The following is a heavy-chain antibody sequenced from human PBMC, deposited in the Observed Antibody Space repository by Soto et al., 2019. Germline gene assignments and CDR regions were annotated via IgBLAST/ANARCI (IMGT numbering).Heavy chain of an antibody. D-gene: IGHD3-10*01. J-gene: IGHJ6*02. V-gene: IGHV4-34*01. CDR2: INHSGST. CDR1: GGSFSGYY. CDR3: ARGDHYCGSGMRGGMDV. Sequence: KTSETLSLTCAVYGGSFSGYYWSWIRQPPGKGLEWIGEINHSGSTNYNPSLKSRVTISVDTSKNQFSLKLSSVTAADTAVYYCARGDHYCGSGMRGGMDVWGQGTTVTVSS.